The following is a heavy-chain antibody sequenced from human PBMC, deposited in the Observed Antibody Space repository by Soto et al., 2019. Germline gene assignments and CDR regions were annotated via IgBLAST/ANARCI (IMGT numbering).Heavy chain of an antibody. CDR1: GGSISSYY. J-gene: IGHJ4*02. V-gene: IGHV4-59*01. Sequence: SETLSLTYIISGGSISSYYWSWIRQPPGKGLELIGYIYYSGSTNYNPSLKSRVTISVDTSKNQFSLKLSSVTAADTAVYYCAGTRGYCSGGSCPTVVDYWGQGTLVTVS. CDR2: IYYSGST. D-gene: IGHD2-15*01. CDR3: AGTRGYCSGGSCPTVVDY.